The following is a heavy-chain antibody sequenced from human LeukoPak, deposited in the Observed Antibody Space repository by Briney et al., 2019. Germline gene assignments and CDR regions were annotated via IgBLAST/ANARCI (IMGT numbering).Heavy chain of an antibody. CDR3: ARDKWLFSKPDAFDI. CDR2: ISSSSSYI. Sequence: GGSLRLSCAASGFTFSSYSMNWVRQAPGKGLEWVSSISSSSSYIYYADSVKGRFTISRDNAKNSLYLQMNSLRAEDTAVYYCARDKWLFSKPDAFDIWGQGTMVTVSS. CDR1: GFTFSSYS. V-gene: IGHV3-21*01. J-gene: IGHJ3*02. D-gene: IGHD3-22*01.